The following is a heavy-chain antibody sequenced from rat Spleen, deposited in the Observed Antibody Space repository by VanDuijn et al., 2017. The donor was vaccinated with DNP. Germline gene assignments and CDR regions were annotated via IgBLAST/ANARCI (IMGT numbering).Heavy chain of an antibody. D-gene: IGHD1-12*02. V-gene: IGHV2-19*01. Sequence: QVQLKESGPGLVQPSQTLSLTCTVSEFSLSDYSIHWIRQPPGEGLEWMGRIQSDGNTDYNSVLKSRLSISRDTSKSQVFLKMNSVQTEDTAMYFCARSQGYYYDGSYYPFGYWGQGTLVTVSS. J-gene: IGHJ3*01. CDR2: IQSDGNT. CDR1: EFSLSDYS. CDR3: ARSQGYYYDGSYYPFGY.